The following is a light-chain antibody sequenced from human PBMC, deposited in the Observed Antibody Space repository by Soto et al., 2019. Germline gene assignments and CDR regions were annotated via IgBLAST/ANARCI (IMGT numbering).Light chain of an antibody. J-gene: IGKJ3*01. CDR3: QVRSNWPRFT. Sequence: EIVLTQSPATLSLSPGDRATLYCRASQSIRNYLAWYQQKPGQAPRLLIYDASNRAIGVPLRFSGRGSGTAFPLTISSLDPEDFAVYYCQVRSNWPRFTFGPGTKVDIK. CDR2: DAS. CDR1: QSIRNY. V-gene: IGKV3-11*01.